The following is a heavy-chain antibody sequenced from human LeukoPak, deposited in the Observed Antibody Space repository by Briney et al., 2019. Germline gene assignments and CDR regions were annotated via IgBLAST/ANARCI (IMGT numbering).Heavy chain of an antibody. CDR3: ARLYYYDSSGYSHEAFDI. D-gene: IGHD3-22*01. CDR2: IIPIFGTA. Sequence: ASVKVSCKASGGTFGSYAISWVRQAPGQGLEWMGGIIPIFGTANYAQKFQGRVTITADESTSTAYMELSSLRSEDTAVYYCARLYYYDSSGYSHEAFDIWGQGTMVTVSS. V-gene: IGHV1-69*13. CDR1: GGTFGSYA. J-gene: IGHJ3*02.